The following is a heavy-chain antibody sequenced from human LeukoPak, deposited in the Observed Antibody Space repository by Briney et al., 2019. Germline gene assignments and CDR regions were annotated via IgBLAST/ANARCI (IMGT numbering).Heavy chain of an antibody. CDR2: INHSGST. J-gene: IGHJ5*02. D-gene: IGHD4-17*01. Sequence: SETLSLTCAVYGGSFSGYYWSWIRQPPGKGLEWIGEINHSGSTNYNPSLKSRVTISVDTSKNQFSLKLSSVTAADTAVYYCAIHMTTVTGGWFDPWGQGTLVTVSS. V-gene: IGHV4-34*01. CDR1: GGSFSGYY. CDR3: AIHMTTVTGGWFDP.